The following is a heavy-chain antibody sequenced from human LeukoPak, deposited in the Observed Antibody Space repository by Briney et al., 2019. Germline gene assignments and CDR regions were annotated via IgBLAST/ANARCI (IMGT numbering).Heavy chain of an antibody. CDR3: ARASRGYYGRGFRFGWFDP. D-gene: IGHD3-22*01. V-gene: IGHV5-51*01. CDR1: GYSFTSYW. Sequence: GESLKISCKGSGYSFTSYWIGWVRQMPGKGLEWMGIIYPGDSDTRYSPSFQGQVTISADKSISTAYLQWSSLKASDTAMYYCARASRGYYGRGFRFGWFDPWGQGTLVTVSS. J-gene: IGHJ5*02. CDR2: IYPGDSDT.